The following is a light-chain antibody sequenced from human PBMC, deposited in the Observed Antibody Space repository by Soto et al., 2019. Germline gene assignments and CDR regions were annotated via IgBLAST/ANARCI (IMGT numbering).Light chain of an antibody. CDR2: DAS. V-gene: IGKV3-11*01. CDR1: QSVSSY. Sequence: ESVLTQSPATLSLSPGERATISCRASQSVSSYLAWYQQKPGQAPRLLIYDASNRATGIPARFSGSGSGTDFSLTISSLEPEDFAVYYCQQRSNWITFGQGTRLEIK. CDR3: QQRSNWIT. J-gene: IGKJ5*01.